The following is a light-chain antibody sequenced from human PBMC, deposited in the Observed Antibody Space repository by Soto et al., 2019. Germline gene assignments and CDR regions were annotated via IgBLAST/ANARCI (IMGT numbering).Light chain of an antibody. Sequence: ALQLTQSPSSLSASVGDRITITCRASQGIGTALAWYQQKPGRAPKLLIYSASILQGGVPSRFSGSGSGTDFTLTITRLQPEDFADYYCQQFDNYPAITFGGGTKVDIK. CDR2: SAS. J-gene: IGKJ4*01. V-gene: IGKV1D-13*01. CDR3: QQFDNYPAIT. CDR1: QGIGTA.